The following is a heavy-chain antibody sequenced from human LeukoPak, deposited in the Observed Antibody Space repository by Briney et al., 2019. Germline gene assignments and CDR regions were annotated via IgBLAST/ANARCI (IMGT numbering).Heavy chain of an antibody. D-gene: IGHD4-17*01. CDR2: ISSNGGST. CDR1: GFTFSSYA. CDR3: ARVDNDYGVYCDY. J-gene: IGHJ4*02. V-gene: IGHV3-64*01. Sequence: GGSLRLSCAASGFTFSSYAMHWVRQAPGKGLEYVSAISSNGGSTYYANSVKGRFTISRDNSKNTLYLQMGSLRAEDMAVYYCARVDNDYGVYCDYWGQGTLVTVSS.